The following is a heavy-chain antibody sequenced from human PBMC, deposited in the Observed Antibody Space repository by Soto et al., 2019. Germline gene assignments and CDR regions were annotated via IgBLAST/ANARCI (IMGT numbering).Heavy chain of an antibody. CDR3: ARGYCSGGSCYPFDY. CDR1: GGSISSGGYS. Sequence: SETLSLTCAVSGGSISSGGYSWSWIRQPPGKGLEWIGYIYHSGSTYYNPSLKSRVTISVDRSKNQFSLKLSSVTAADTAVYYCARGYCSGGSCYPFDYWGQGTLVPSPQ. J-gene: IGHJ4*02. V-gene: IGHV4-30-2*01. D-gene: IGHD2-15*01. CDR2: IYHSGST.